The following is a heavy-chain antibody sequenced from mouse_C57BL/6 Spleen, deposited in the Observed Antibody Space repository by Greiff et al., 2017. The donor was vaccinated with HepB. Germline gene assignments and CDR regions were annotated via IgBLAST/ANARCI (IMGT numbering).Heavy chain of an antibody. CDR1: GYTFTSYG. Sequence: QVQLQQPGAELVKPGASVKLSCKASGYTFTSYGISWVKQSTGQCLEWIGEIYPRSGNTYYNEKFKGKATLTADKSSSTAYMELRRLTSEDSAVYFLARRAGSSYWYFDVWGTGTTVTVSS. V-gene: IGHV1-81*01. J-gene: IGHJ1*03. CDR3: ARRAGSSYWYFDV. D-gene: IGHD1-1*01. CDR2: IYPRSGNT.